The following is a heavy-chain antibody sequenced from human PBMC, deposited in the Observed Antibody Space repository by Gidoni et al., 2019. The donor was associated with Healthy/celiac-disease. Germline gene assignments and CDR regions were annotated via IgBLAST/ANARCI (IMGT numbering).Heavy chain of an antibody. D-gene: IGHD2-2*01. V-gene: IGHV3-30*04. Sequence: VQRVESGGGVVQPGRSVRLSCAASVFIFSNYAMHWVRQAEGKGLEWVAVISYDGIVKYYADAVKGRFTISRDNAKNTLYLQMNSLIPEDTAVYYRARELLRLWFDPWGQGALVTVSS. J-gene: IGHJ5*02. CDR1: VFIFSNYA. CDR3: ARELLRLWFDP. CDR2: ISYDGIVK.